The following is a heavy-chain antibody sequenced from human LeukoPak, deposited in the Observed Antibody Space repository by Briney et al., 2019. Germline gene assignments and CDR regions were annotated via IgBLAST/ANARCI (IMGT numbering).Heavy chain of an antibody. Sequence: SETLSLTCTVSGGSISSHCWSWIRQPPGKGLEWIGYISYSGSTNYNPSLKSRVTMSVDTSKNQFSLKLSSVTAADTAVYYCTRDRRDGYNYVDIWGQGTLVTVSS. V-gene: IGHV4-59*11. CDR2: ISYSGST. J-gene: IGHJ4*02. CDR3: TRDRRDGYNYVDI. D-gene: IGHD5-24*01. CDR1: GGSISSHC.